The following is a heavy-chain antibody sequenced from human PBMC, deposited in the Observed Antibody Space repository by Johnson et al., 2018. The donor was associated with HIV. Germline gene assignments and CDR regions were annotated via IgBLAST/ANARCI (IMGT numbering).Heavy chain of an antibody. J-gene: IGHJ3*02. CDR3: ARGEAFDI. CDR1: GFTFSSYA. V-gene: IGHV3-30*04. Sequence: VQLVESGGGVVQPGRSLRLSCAASGFTFSSYAMHWVRQAPGKGLEWVAAISYDGSNKYYADSVKGRFTISRDNSKNTLYLQMNSLRAEDTAVYYCARGEAFDIWGQGTMVTVSS. D-gene: IGHD1-26*01. CDR2: ISYDGSNK.